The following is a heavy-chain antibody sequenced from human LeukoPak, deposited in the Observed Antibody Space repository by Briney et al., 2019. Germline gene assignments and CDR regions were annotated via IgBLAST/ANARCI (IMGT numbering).Heavy chain of an antibody. Sequence: GASVKVSCKASGYTFTNYYMHWVRQAPGQGLEWMGVINPSGGGTSYAQQFQGRVTMTRDTSTSTVYMELSSLRSEDTAVYYCARALGYCSSTSCYTLAYWGQGTLVTVSS. CDR2: INPSGGGT. CDR1: GYTFTNYY. V-gene: IGHV1-46*01. J-gene: IGHJ4*02. CDR3: ARALGYCSSTSCYTLAY. D-gene: IGHD2-2*02.